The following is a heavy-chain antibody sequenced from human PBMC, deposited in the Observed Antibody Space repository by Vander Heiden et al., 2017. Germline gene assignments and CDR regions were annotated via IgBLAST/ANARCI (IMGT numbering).Heavy chain of an antibody. V-gene: IGHV3-49*03. J-gene: IGHJ4*02. CDR3: TRGTGHLLY. CDR2: IGSKLYGETT. Sequence: EVQLVDSGGDLVQPGRSLRLSCRTSGFPFHEYAMSWFRQAPGKGLGWVGFIGSKLYGETTQYGASLKGRFTISRDDSKSTAYLQMNSLKIEDTAVYFCTRGTGHLLYWGQGTLVTVSA. CDR1: GFPFHEYA. D-gene: IGHD2-8*02.